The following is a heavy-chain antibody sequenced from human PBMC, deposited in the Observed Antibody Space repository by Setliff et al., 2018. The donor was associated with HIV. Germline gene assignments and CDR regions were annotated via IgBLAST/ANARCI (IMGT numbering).Heavy chain of an antibody. V-gene: IGHV4-61*02. D-gene: IGHD3-3*01. CDR2: IYTTGAS. CDR3: AREAPSEPTRYYNFWSGYPDWFDP. Sequence: SETLSLTCTVSGGSITSGSDYWSWIRQPAGKGLEWIGRIYTTGASHYNPSLKSRVIIFLDTSKNQFSLELTSVTAADTAVYYCAREAPSEPTRYYNFWSGYPDWFDPWGQGTLVTVSS. J-gene: IGHJ5*02. CDR1: GGSITSGSDY.